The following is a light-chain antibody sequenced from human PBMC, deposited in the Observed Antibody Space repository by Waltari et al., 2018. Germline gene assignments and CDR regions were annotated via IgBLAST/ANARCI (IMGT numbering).Light chain of an antibody. CDR2: GAS. J-gene: IGKJ4*01. V-gene: IGKV1-39*01. Sequence: DIQMTQSPSSLSESVDDRVTITCRASQIICSYCNWYQHKRGKPPKLLIYGASSWQSGVPSRFSGSGSGTDFTLTISTLQPEDFATYYCQQSYTTPLTFGGGTRVEIK. CDR1: QIICSY. CDR3: QQSYTTPLT.